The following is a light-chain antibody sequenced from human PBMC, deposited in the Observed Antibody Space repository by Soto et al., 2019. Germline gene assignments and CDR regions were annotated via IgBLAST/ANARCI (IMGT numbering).Light chain of an antibody. CDR1: GSDVGGYNY. CDR2: EVN. V-gene: IGLV2-8*01. CDR3: NSYAGGSRWV. Sequence: QSALTQPPSASGSPEQSVTMSCTGTGSDVGGYNYVSWYQQHPGKAPKVIIYEVNKRPSGVPDRFSGSKSGYTASLTVSGLQAEDEADYYCNSYAGGSRWVFGGGTKLTVL. J-gene: IGLJ2*01.